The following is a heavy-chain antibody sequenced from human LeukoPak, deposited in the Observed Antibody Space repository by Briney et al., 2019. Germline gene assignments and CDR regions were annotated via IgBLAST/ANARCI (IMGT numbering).Heavy chain of an antibody. J-gene: IGHJ6*02. CDR2: ITNGGSTI. Sequence: PGGSLRLSCAASGFTFSDYNMNWVRQAPGKGPEWVSYITNGGSTIHHADSVKGRFTISRDKAKKTLYLQMNSLRAEDTAVYYCARSIGLTGGGVDVWGQGTTVTVSS. D-gene: IGHD3-9*01. CDR3: ARSIGLTGGGVDV. V-gene: IGHV3-11*01. CDR1: GFTFSDYN.